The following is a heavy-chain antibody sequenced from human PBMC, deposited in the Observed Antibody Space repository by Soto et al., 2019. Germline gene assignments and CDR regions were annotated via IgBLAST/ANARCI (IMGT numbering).Heavy chain of an antibody. J-gene: IGHJ6*03. CDR1: GGSISSYY. Sequence: SETLSLTCTVSGGSISSYYWSWIRQPPGKRLEWIGYIYYSGSTNYNPSLKSRVTISVDTSKNQFSLKLSSVTAADTAVYYCARASYYDFWSGYYTGMVSYYYYMDVWGKGTTVTVSS. V-gene: IGHV4-59*01. CDR3: ARASYYDFWSGYYTGMVSYYYYMDV. CDR2: IYYSGST. D-gene: IGHD3-3*01.